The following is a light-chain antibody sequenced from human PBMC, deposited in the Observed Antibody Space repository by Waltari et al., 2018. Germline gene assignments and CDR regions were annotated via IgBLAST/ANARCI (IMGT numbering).Light chain of an antibody. Sequence: DIQLTQSPSTLSASVGDRVPITCRASQDIGTWLAWYQQKPGKAPKLLLYKASRLQSGVPSRFSGRGSGTEFTLTISSLQPEDFATFYCQQFDTYPWTFGQGTKVDIK. V-gene: IGKV1-5*03. CDR2: KAS. J-gene: IGKJ1*01. CDR3: QQFDTYPWT. CDR1: QDIGTW.